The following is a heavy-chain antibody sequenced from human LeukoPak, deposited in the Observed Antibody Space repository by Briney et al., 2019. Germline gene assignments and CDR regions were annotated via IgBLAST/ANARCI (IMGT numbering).Heavy chain of an antibody. CDR2: ISSSSSYI. CDR1: GFTFSSYG. D-gene: IGHD2-2*01. Sequence: GGSLRLSCAASGFTFSSYGMNWVRQAPGKGLAWVSSISSSSSYIYYADSVKGRFTISRDNAKNSLYLQMNSLRAEDTAVYYCARDNCSSTSCYYFDYWGQGTLVTVSS. V-gene: IGHV3-21*01. CDR3: ARDNCSSTSCYYFDY. J-gene: IGHJ4*02.